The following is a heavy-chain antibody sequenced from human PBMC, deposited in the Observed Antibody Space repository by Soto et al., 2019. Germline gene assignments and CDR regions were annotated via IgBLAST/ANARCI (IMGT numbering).Heavy chain of an antibody. Sequence: QLQRQESGPGLVKPSETLSLTCTVSGGSISSSSYYWGWIRQPPGKGLEWIGSIYYSGSTYYNPSLKSRVTISVDTSKNQFSLKLSSVTAADTAVYYCARHENGHYYYMDVWGKGTTVTVSS. CDR1: GGSISSSSYY. D-gene: IGHD2-8*01. J-gene: IGHJ6*03. CDR3: ARHENGHYYYMDV. V-gene: IGHV4-39*01. CDR2: IYYSGST.